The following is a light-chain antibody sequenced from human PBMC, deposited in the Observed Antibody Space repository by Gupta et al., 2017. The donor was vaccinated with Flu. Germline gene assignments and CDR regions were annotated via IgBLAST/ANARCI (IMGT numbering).Light chain of an antibody. CDR1: QGISSY. CDR3: HRTDNDPAIT. CDR2: SAS. J-gene: IGKJ4*01. Sequence: DIQLTQSPSSLSASVGDRVTITCRVSQGISSYLNWYRQKPGQVPKLLIYSASNWQAGVPSRFSGSGYGKDLTLTISSRQQEDVASYYGHRTDNDPAITFGRGTKVDIK. V-gene: IGKV1-37*01.